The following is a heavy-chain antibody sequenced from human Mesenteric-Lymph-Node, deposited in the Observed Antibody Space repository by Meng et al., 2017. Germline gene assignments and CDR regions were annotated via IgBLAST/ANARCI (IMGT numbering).Heavy chain of an antibody. D-gene: IGHD3-10*01. CDR3: ASWVGAADY. V-gene: IGHV4-61*02. CDR1: GGSISSGSYY. J-gene: IGHJ4*02. CDR2: IYTSGST. Sequence: TLSLTCTVSGGSISSGSYYWSWIRQPAGKGLEWIGRIYTSGSTNYNPSLKSRVTISVDTSKNQFSLKLSSVTAADTAVYYCASWVGAADYWGQGTLVTVSS.